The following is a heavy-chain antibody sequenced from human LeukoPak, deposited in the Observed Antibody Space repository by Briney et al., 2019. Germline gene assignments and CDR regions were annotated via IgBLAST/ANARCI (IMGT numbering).Heavy chain of an antibody. D-gene: IGHD3-22*01. CDR3: ARDLTYYYDSSGYGTGMVV. Sequence: GGSLRLSCAASGFTVSSNYMSWLRQAPGKGLEWVSVIYSGGSTYYADSGKGRFTISRDNYKNTLYLQMNSLRAEDTAVYYCARDLTYYYDSSGYGTGMVVWGQGTTVTVSS. V-gene: IGHV3-53*01. J-gene: IGHJ6*02. CDR2: IYSGGST. CDR1: GFTVSSNY.